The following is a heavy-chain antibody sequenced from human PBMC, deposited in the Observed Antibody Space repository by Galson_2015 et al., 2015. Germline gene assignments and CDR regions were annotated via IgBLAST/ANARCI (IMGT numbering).Heavy chain of an antibody. Sequence: SETLSLTCTVSGGSVSSGSYYWSWIRQPPGKGLEWIGYIYYSGSTNYNPSLKSRVTISVDTSKNQFSLKLSSVTAADTAVYYCARESIDYDSSGSTKIDYWGQGTLVTVSS. CDR2: IYYSGST. V-gene: IGHV4-61*01. CDR3: ARESIDYDSSGSTKIDY. J-gene: IGHJ4*02. CDR1: GGSVSSGSYY. D-gene: IGHD3-22*01.